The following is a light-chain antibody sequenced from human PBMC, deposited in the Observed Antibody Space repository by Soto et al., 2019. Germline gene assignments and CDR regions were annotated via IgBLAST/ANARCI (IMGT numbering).Light chain of an antibody. J-gene: IGKJ5*01. V-gene: IGKV3-20*01. CDR3: QQYGSSPPT. CDR1: QSVSSSY. Sequence: EIGWTQSPGTLSLSPGERATLSCRASQSVSSSYLAWYQQKPGQAPRLLIYRASSRATGIPYMFSGSGSGTDFTLTSSRLETEDCAEYHCQQYGSSPPTFGQGTRREIK. CDR2: RAS.